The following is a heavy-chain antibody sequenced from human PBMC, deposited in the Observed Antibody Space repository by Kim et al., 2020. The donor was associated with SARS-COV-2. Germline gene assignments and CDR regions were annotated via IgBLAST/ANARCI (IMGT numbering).Heavy chain of an antibody. D-gene: IGHD3-10*01. Sequence: SETLSLTCTVSGGSISSSSYYWGWIRQPPGKGLEWIGSIYYSGSTYYNPSLKSRVTISVDTSKNQFSLKLSSVTAADTAVYYCARVERISTMVRGVINDIWGQGTMVTVSS. CDR2: IYYSGST. CDR3: ARVERISTMVRGVINDI. V-gene: IGHV4-39*07. J-gene: IGHJ3*02. CDR1: GGSISSSSYY.